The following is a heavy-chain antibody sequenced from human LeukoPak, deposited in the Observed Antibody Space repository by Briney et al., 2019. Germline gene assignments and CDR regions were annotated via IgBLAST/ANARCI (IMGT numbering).Heavy chain of an antibody. CDR2: IKQDGSEK. D-gene: IGHD3-3*01. CDR3: ARALGLEWLYAPYNWFDP. V-gene: IGHV3-7*01. CDR1: GFTFSSYW. Sequence: GGSLRLSCAASGFTFSSYWMSWVRQAPGKGLEWVANIKQDGSEKYYVDSVKGRFTISRDNAKNPLYLQMNSLRAEDTAAYYCARALGLEWLYAPYNWFDPWGQGTLVTVSS. J-gene: IGHJ5*02.